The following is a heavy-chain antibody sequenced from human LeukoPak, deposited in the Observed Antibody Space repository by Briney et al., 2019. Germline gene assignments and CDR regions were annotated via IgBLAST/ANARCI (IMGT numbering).Heavy chain of an antibody. J-gene: IGHJ4*02. CDR1: GFTFDDYA. CDR2: ISWNSGSI. V-gene: IGHV3-9*01. D-gene: IGHD5-24*01. Sequence: GGSLRLSCAASGFTFDDYAMHWVRRAPGKGLEWVSGISWNSGSIGYADSVKGRFTISRDNAKNSLYLQMNSLRAEDTALYYCAKDAHLDGYNSVTFDYWGQGTLVTVSS. CDR3: AKDAHLDGYNSVTFDY.